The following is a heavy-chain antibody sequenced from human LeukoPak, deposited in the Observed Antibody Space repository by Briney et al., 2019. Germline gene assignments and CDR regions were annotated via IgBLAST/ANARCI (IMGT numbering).Heavy chain of an antibody. V-gene: IGHV4-34*01. CDR2: MNHSGSA. Sequence: SETLSLTCAVYGGSFSGYYWTWIRQPPGKGLEWIGEMNHSGSANYNPSLESRVTMSVDTSKKQFSLKLTSVTAADMAVYFCARQFLVGSTFHAFDLWGQGTRVTVSS. CDR1: GGSFSGYY. D-gene: IGHD1-26*01. CDR3: ARQFLVGSTFHAFDL. J-gene: IGHJ3*01.